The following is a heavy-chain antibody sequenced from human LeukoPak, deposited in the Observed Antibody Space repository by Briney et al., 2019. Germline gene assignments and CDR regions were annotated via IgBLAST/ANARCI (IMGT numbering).Heavy chain of an antibody. D-gene: IGHD2-2*01. Sequence: PSQTLSLTCTVSGGSISSGDYYWSWIRQPPGKGLEWIGYIYYSGSTYYNPSLKSRVTISVDTSKNQFSLKLSSVTAADTAVYYCAREGTGYCSSTSYCYWFDPWGPGTLVTVSS. V-gene: IGHV4-30-4*08. CDR2: IYYSGST. CDR1: GGSISSGDYY. J-gene: IGHJ5*02. CDR3: AREGTGYCSSTSYCYWFDP.